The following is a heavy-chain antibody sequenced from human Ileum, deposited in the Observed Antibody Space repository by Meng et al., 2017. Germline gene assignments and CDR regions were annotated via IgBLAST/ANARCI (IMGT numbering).Heavy chain of an antibody. D-gene: IGHD4-17*01. Sequence: QVQLQESGPGLVKPSQTLSLTCTVSGGSINSGSYYWNWIRQVPEKGLEWIGFIYYSGTTYYNPSLKSRLSMSLDTSKNQFSLKLISVTAADTAVYYCARRAHYGDPPRWGQGTLVTVSS. CDR3: ARRAHYGDPPR. J-gene: IGHJ4*02. CDR2: IYYSGTT. V-gene: IGHV4-31*03. CDR1: GGSINSGSYY.